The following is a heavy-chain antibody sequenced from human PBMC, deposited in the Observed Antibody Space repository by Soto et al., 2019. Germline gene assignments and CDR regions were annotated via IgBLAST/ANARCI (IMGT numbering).Heavy chain of an antibody. Sequence: ASVKVSCKASGYTFTSYDINWVRQATGQGLEWMGWMNPNSGNTGYAQKFQGRVTMTRNTSISTAYMELSSLRSEDTAVYYCARDRGIAAAGTLDYWGQGTLVTVSS. V-gene: IGHV1-8*01. D-gene: IGHD6-13*01. CDR1: GYTFTSYD. CDR3: ARDRGIAAAGTLDY. J-gene: IGHJ4*02. CDR2: MNPNSGNT.